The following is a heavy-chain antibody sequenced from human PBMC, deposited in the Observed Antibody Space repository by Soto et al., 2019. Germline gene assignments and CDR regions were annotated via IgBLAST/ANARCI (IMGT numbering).Heavy chain of an antibody. CDR3: AGERCGGDCLGRFDP. CDR1: GYTFINSG. D-gene: IGHD2-21*01. CDR2: ISAFNGNT. V-gene: IGHV1-18*04. Sequence: GASVKVSCKSSGYTFINSGVTWVRQAPGQGLEWMGWISAFNGNTIYAQNLRGRVTMSTDTSTSTAYMELRSLRSDDTAVYYCAGERCGGDCLGRFDPWGQGTLVTVSS. J-gene: IGHJ5*02.